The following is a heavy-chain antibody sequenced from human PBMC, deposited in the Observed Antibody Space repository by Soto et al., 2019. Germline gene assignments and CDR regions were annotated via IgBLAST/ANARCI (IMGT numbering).Heavy chain of an antibody. CDR1: GFTFSSYS. J-gene: IGHJ5*02. CDR2: NSSSSSYI. Sequence: GSLRLSCAASGFTFSSYSMYWVRQAPGKGLEWVSSNSSSSSYIYYADSVKGRFTISRDNAKNSLYLQMNSLRAEDTAVYYCARDTYYYGSGSYGPWGQGTLVTVSS. V-gene: IGHV3-21*01. CDR3: ARDTYYYGSGSYGP. D-gene: IGHD3-10*01.